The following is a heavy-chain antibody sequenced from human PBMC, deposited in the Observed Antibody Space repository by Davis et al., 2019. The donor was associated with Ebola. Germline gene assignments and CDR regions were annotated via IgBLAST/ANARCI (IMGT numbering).Heavy chain of an antibody. J-gene: IGHJ4*02. CDR3: ARGGLSVTTQFDY. V-gene: IGHV3-74*01. D-gene: IGHD4-17*01. Sequence: HTGGSLRLSCAASGFTFSSYWMHWVRQAPGKGLVWVSRINSDGSSTSYADSVKGRFTISRDNAKNSLYLQMNSLRAEDTAVYYCARGGLSVTTQFDYWGQGTLVTVSS. CDR1: GFTFSSYW. CDR2: INSDGSST.